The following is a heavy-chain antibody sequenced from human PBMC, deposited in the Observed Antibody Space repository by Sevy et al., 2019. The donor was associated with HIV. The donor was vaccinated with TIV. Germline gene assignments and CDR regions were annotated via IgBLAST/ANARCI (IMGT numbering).Heavy chain of an antibody. Sequence: ASVKVSCKASGGTFSSYAISWVRQAPGQWLEWMGGIIPIFGTANYAQKFQGRVTITADESTSTACMELRSLRSEDTAVYYCARDRTRGSSGYYFYYFDYWGQGTLVTVSS. J-gene: IGHJ4*02. D-gene: IGHD3-22*01. CDR3: ARDRTRGSSGYYFYYFDY. V-gene: IGHV1-69*13. CDR2: IIPIFGTA. CDR1: GGTFSSYA.